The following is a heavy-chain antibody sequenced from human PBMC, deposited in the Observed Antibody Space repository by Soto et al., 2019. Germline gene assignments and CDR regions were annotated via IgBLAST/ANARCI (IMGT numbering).Heavy chain of an antibody. J-gene: IGHJ3*02. CDR1: GFTFSSYW. Sequence: EVQLVESGGGLVQPGGSLRLSCAASGFTFSSYWMHWVRQAPGKGLVWVSRINSDGSSTSYADSVKGRFTISRDNAKDTLDLQMNSLRAEDTAVYYCARGGGYDFWGAVRDHDAFDIWGQGTMVTVSS. CDR3: ARGGGYDFWGAVRDHDAFDI. D-gene: IGHD3-3*01. CDR2: INSDGSST. V-gene: IGHV3-74*01.